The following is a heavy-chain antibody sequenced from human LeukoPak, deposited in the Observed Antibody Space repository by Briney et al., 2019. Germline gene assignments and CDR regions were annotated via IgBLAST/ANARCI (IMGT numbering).Heavy chain of an antibody. Sequence: SETLSLTCTVSGGSINSYYWSWIRQPPGKGLEWIGYIYTGGGTNYNPCLESRVTITSDMSKNQFSLSLRAVTAADTAVYFCARHRGTAPLDYWGQGTLVTVSS. J-gene: IGHJ4*02. CDR1: GGSINSYY. CDR3: ARHRGTAPLDY. V-gene: IGHV4-4*09. CDR2: IYTGGGT. D-gene: IGHD5-18*01.